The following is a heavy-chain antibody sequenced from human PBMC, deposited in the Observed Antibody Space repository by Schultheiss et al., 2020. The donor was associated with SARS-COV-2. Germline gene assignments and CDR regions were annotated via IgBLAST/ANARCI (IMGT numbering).Heavy chain of an antibody. CDR2: ISYDGSIK. CDR3: ARSLPPRGYSYGLGDFDY. D-gene: IGHD5-18*01. Sequence: GGSLRLSCAASGFLFNYYAMHWVRQAPGKGLEWVAVISYDGSIKYYADSVKGRFTISRDNAKNSLYLQMNSLRAEDTAVYYCARSLPPRGYSYGLGDFDYWGQGTLVTVAS. J-gene: IGHJ4*02. V-gene: IGHV3-30*04. CDR1: GFLFNYYA.